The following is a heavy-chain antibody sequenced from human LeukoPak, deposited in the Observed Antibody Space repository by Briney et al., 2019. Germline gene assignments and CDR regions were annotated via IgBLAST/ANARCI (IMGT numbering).Heavy chain of an antibody. D-gene: IGHD2-2*01. V-gene: IGHV1-2*02. CDR1: VYVFTDYH. CDR2: INPDSGGT. CDR3: ARGGYCTSTSCYLPDY. Sequence: ASVKVSCKASVYVFTDYHIHWARQAPGQGLEWMGWINPDSGGTNFAQKFQGRVTLTRDTSINTAYMDLSSLTSDDTALYFCARGGYCTSTSCYLPDYWGQGSLVTVSS. J-gene: IGHJ4*02.